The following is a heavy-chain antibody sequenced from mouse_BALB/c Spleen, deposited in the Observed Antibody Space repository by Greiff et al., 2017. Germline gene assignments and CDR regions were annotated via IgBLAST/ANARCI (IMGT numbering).Heavy chain of an antibody. D-gene: IGHD2-2*01. CDR1: GFSLTSYD. V-gene: IGHV2-9-2*01. J-gene: IGHJ1*01. Sequence: QVQLQQSGPGLVAPSQSLSITCTVSGFSLTSYDISWIRQPPGKGLEWLGVIWTGGGTNYNSAFMSRLSISKDNSKSQVFLKMNSLQTDDTAIYYCVRGDGYAYWYFDVWGAGTTVTVSS. CDR2: IWTGGGT. CDR3: VRGDGYAYWYFDV.